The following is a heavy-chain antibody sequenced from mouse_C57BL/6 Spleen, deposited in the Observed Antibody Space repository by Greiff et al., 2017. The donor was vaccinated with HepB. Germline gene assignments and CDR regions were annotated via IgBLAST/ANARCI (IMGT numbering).Heavy chain of an antibody. Sequence: VQLQQPGAELVRPGTSVKLSCKASGYTFTSYWMHWVKQRPGQGLEWIGVIDPSDSYTNYNQKFKGKATLNVDTSSSTAYMQLSSLTSEDSAVYYCARSGYYGNSYAMDYWGQGTSVTVSS. V-gene: IGHV1-59*01. CDR1: GYTFTSYW. CDR3: ARSGYYGNSYAMDY. D-gene: IGHD2-1*01. CDR2: IDPSDSYT. J-gene: IGHJ4*01.